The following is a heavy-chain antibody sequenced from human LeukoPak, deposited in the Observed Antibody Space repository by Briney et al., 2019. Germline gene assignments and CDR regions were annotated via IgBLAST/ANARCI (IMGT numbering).Heavy chain of an antibody. D-gene: IGHD1-26*01. CDR1: GFTFGSYA. Sequence: GGSLRLSCAASGFTFGSYAMSWVRQAPGKGLEWVSAISGSGDSTYYADSVKGRFTISRDNSKNTLYLQINSLRAEDTAVYYCARALYSGSYYPADYWGQGTLVTVSS. V-gene: IGHV3-23*01. CDR3: ARALYSGSYYPADY. J-gene: IGHJ4*02. CDR2: ISGSGDST.